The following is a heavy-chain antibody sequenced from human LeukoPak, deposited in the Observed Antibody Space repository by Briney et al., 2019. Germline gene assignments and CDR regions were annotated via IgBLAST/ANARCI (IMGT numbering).Heavy chain of an antibody. CDR2: IRYDGSHE. CDR1: GFTFSTHD. J-gene: IGHJ3*01. CDR3: VRYGRRANDQPFDV. V-gene: IGHV3-30*02. Sequence: GGSLRLSCGASGFTFSTHDMYWVRQAPGKGLEWVAFIRYDGSHEYYADSVKGRFTISRDNSKNTLYLQMNSVRSEGTALYYCVRYGRRANDQPFDVWGQGTMVTVSS. D-gene: IGHD1-1*01.